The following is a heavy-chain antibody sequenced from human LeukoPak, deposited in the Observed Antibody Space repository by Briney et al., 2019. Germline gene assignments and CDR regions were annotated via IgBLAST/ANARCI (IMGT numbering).Heavy chain of an antibody. J-gene: IGHJ4*02. CDR3: ARGGYCSSTSCYSTTLFDY. D-gene: IGHD2-2*02. V-gene: IGHV1-69*13. Sequence: SVKVSCKASGGTFSSYAISWVRQAPGQGLEWMGGIIPIFGTANYAQKFQGRVTITADESTSTAYMELSSLRSEDTAVYYCARGGYCSSTSCYSTTLFDYWGQGTLVTVSS. CDR1: GGTFSSYA. CDR2: IIPIFGTA.